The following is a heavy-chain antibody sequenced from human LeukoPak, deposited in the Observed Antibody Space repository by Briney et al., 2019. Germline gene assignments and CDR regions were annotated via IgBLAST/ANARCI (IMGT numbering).Heavy chain of an antibody. CDR3: AREMEGVYGSGTFFDL. CDR2: ISSSGNSI. J-gene: IGHJ4*02. D-gene: IGHD3-10*01. V-gene: IGHV3-11*01. Sequence: PGGSLRLSCAASDFIFSDYYMSWVRQAPGKGLEWVSYISSSGNSIYYADSVKGRFTISGDNAKNSLYLQMNSLRAEDTAVYYCAREMEGVYGSGTFFDLWGQGNMVTVSS. CDR1: DFIFSDYY.